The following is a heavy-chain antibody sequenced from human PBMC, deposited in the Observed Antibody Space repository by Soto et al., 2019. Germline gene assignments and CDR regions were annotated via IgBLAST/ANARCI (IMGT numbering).Heavy chain of an antibody. D-gene: IGHD6-19*01. Sequence: WASVKVSCKASGYTFTGYYMHWVRQAPGQGLEWMGWINPNSGGTNYAQKFQGWVTMTRDTSISTAYMELSRLRSDDTAVYYCAREAVAGTGDYYYGMDVWGQGTTVTVSS. CDR1: GYTFTGYY. V-gene: IGHV1-2*04. CDR2: INPNSGGT. CDR3: AREAVAGTGDYYYGMDV. J-gene: IGHJ6*02.